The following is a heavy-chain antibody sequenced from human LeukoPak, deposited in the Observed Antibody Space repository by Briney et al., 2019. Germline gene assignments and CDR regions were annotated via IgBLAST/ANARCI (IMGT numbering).Heavy chain of an antibody. Sequence: GGSLRLSCAASGFSFNSYAMSWVRQAPGKGLEWVSATSGSGGSTYYAYSVKGRFTISRDNSKNTLYLQMSSLRAEDTAVYYCAKVDIVVVVAASAPFDYWGQGTLVTVSS. V-gene: IGHV3-23*01. CDR1: GFSFNSYA. CDR2: TSGSGGST. J-gene: IGHJ4*02. CDR3: AKVDIVVVVAASAPFDY. D-gene: IGHD2-15*01.